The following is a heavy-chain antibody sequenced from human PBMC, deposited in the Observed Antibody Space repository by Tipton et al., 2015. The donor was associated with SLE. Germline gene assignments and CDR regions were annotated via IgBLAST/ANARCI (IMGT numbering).Heavy chain of an antibody. D-gene: IGHD2-2*01. CDR1: GYTFTSYG. Sequence: QSGAEVKKPGASVKVSCKASGYTFTSYGISWVRQAPGQGLEWMGRINPNSGGTNYAQKLQGRVTMTTDTSTSTAYMELRSLRSDDTAVYYCARDIDCSSISCYGDYYYYGLDVWGQGTTVTVSS. CDR2: INPNSGGT. CDR3: ARDIDCSSISCYGDYYYYGLDV. J-gene: IGHJ6*02. V-gene: IGHV1-18*04.